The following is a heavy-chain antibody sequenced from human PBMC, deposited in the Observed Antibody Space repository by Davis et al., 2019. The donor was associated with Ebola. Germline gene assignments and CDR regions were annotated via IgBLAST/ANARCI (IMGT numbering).Heavy chain of an antibody. CDR3: ARHSSSWNYYYYGMDV. D-gene: IGHD6-13*01. CDR1: GFTFSSYS. Sequence: GESLKISCAASGFTFSSYSMNWVRQAPGKGLEWVSSISSSSSYIYYADSVKGRFTISRDNAKNSLYLQMNSLRAEDTAVYYCARHSSSWNYYYYGMDVWGQGTTVTVSS. V-gene: IGHV3-21*01. J-gene: IGHJ6*02. CDR2: ISSSSSYI.